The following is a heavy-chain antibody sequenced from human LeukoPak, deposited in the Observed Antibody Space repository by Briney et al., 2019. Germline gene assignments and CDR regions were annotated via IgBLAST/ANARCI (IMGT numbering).Heavy chain of an antibody. CDR3: ARVYIVVVVAATRDAFDI. CDR2: IYYSGST. D-gene: IGHD2-15*01. Sequence: SETLSLTCTVSGGSISSYYWSWIRQPPGKGLEWIGYIYYSGSTNYNPSLKSRVTISVDTSKNQFSLRLSSVTPADTAVYYCARVYIVVVVAATRDAFDIWGQGTMVTVSS. CDR1: GGSISSYY. V-gene: IGHV4-59*12. J-gene: IGHJ3*02.